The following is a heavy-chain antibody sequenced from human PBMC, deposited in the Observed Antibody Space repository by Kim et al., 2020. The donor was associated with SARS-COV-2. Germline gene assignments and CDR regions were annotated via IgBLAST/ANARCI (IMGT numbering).Heavy chain of an antibody. CDR1: GGSISSYY. Sequence: SETLSLTCTVSGGSISSYYWSWIRQPPGKGLEWIGYIYYSGSTNYNPSLKSRVTISVDTSKNQFSLKLSSVTAADTAVYYCARGGATYYYDSSGLNWFDPWGQGTLVTVSS. D-gene: IGHD3-22*01. V-gene: IGHV4-59*01. J-gene: IGHJ5*02. CDR3: ARGGATYYYDSSGLNWFDP. CDR2: IYYSGST.